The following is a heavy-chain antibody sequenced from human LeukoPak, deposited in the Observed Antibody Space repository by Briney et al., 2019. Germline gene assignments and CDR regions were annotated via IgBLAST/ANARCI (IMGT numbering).Heavy chain of an antibody. CDR2: IYYSGST. V-gene: IGHV4-59*01. CDR1: GGSISSYY. J-gene: IGHJ5*02. D-gene: IGHD1-26*01. CDR3: ARDRYIVGATWSNWFDP. Sequence: PSETLSLTCTVSGGSISSYYWSWIRQPPGKGLEWIGYIYYSGSTNYNPSLKSRVTISVDTSKNQFSPKLSSVTAADTAVYYCARDRYIVGATWSNWFDPWGQGTLVTVSS.